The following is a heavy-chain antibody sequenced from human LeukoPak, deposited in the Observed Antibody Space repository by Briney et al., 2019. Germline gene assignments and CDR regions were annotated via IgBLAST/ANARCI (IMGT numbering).Heavy chain of an antibody. CDR3: AKGRIDGGSYRRYGSGSYYKGL. J-gene: IGHJ4*02. CDR1: GFTFSSYA. D-gene: IGHD3-10*01. Sequence: PSGGSLRLSCAASGFTFSSYAMSWVRQAPGKGLEWVSAISGSGGSTYYADSVKGRFTISRDNPKSTLYLQMNSLRAEDTAVYYCAKGRIDGGSYRRYGSGSYYKGLWGQGTLVTVSS. V-gene: IGHV3-23*01. CDR2: ISGSGGST.